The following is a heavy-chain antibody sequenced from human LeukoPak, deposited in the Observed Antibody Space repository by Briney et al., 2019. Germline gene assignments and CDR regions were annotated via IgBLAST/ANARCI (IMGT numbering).Heavy chain of an antibody. CDR2: ISAYNGNT. D-gene: IGHD3-3*01. V-gene: IGHV1-18*01. Sequence: ASVKVSCKASGGTFSSYAISWVRQAPGQGLEWMGWISAYNGNTNYAQKLQGRVTMTTDTSTSTAYMELRSLRSDDTAVYYCARWAEERTYYDFWRVMNFDLWGRGTLVTVSS. CDR3: ARWAEERTYYDFWRVMNFDL. CDR1: GGTFSSYA. J-gene: IGHJ2*01.